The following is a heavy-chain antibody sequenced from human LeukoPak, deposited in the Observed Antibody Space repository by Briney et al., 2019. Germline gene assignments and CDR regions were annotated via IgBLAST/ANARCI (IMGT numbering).Heavy chain of an antibody. Sequence: PGGSPRLSCAASGFTFSSYWMHWVRQAPGKGLVWVSRINSDGSSTSYADSVKGRFTISRDNAKNTLYLQMNSLRAEDTAVYYCAGEESGWYYFDYWGQGTLVTVSS. V-gene: IGHV3-74*01. D-gene: IGHD6-19*01. J-gene: IGHJ4*02. CDR3: AGEESGWYYFDY. CDR2: INSDGSST. CDR1: GFTFSSYW.